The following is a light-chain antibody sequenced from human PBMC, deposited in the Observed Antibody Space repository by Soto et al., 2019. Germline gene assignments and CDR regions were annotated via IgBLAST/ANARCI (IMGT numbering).Light chain of an antibody. CDR2: KAS. CDR3: QQYKTYSRT. CDR1: ESISPW. Sequence: DIQMTQSPSTLSASVGDRVTITCRASESISPWLAWYQQKPGKAPKILIYKASSLEGGVPSRFSGSESETEFTLTISSLQPDDFATYYCQQYKTYSRTFGQRTKLEIK. J-gene: IGKJ2*01. V-gene: IGKV1-5*03.